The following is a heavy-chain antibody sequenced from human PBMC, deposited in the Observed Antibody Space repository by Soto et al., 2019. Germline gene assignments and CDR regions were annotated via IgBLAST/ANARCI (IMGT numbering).Heavy chain of an antibody. J-gene: IGHJ4*02. Sequence: PGGSLRLSCVASGFSFSTYSMSWVRQAPGKGLEWVSYISGGSKTIYYADSLRGRFTISRDNAKNSMYLQMNSLRDEDTAVYYCARDRAPRGVTPFYLDYWGQGVLVTVSS. CDR2: ISGGSKTI. V-gene: IGHV3-48*02. D-gene: IGHD2-21*02. CDR1: GFSFSTYS. CDR3: ARDRAPRGVTPFYLDY.